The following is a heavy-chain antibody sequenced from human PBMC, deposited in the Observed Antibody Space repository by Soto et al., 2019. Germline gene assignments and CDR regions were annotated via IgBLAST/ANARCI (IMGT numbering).Heavy chain of an antibody. D-gene: IGHD6-6*01. J-gene: IGHJ4*02. CDR1: GGSFSGYY. V-gene: IGHV4-34*01. Sequence: SETLSLTCAVYGGSFSGYYWSWIRQPPGKGLEWIGEINHSGSTNYNPSLKSRVTISVDTSKNQFSLKLSSVTAADTAVYYCARGPIYSSSSLLNYFDYWGQGTLVTVSS. CDR3: ARGPIYSSSSLLNYFDY. CDR2: INHSGST.